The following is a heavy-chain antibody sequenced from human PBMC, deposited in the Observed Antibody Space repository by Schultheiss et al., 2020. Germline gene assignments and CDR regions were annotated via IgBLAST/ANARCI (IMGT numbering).Heavy chain of an antibody. CDR2: IGTAGDT. V-gene: IGHV3-13*01. J-gene: IGHJ5*02. Sequence: GGSLRLSCAASGFTFSSYDMHWVRQATGKGLEWVSAIGTAGDTYYPGSVKGRFTISRENAKNSLYLQMNSLRAEDTAVYYCARDPMITFGGVFDLNWFDPWGQGTLVTVSS. CDR3: ARDPMITFGGVFDLNWFDP. D-gene: IGHD3-16*01. CDR1: GFTFSSYD.